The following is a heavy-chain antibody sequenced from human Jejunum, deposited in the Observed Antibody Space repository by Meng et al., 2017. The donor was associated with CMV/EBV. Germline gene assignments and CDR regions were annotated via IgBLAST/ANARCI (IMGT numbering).Heavy chain of an antibody. V-gene: IGHV3-21*06. CDR1: GFSFSPYS. J-gene: IGHJ4*02. CDR2: ISSSSSFI. CDR3: ARGEIGSYSVDY. Sequence: ADYGFSFSPYSMNWVRQAPGKGLEWVSSISSSSSFIFYADSVKGRFTISRDNDKNSLYLQMNSLRAEDTAVYYCARGEIGSYSVDYWGQGTLVTVSS. D-gene: IGHD1-26*01.